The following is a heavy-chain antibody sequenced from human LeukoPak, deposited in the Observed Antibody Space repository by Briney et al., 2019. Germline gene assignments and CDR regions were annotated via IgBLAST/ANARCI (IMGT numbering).Heavy chain of an antibody. CDR2: ISSSGSTI. J-gene: IGHJ4*02. D-gene: IGHD3-22*01. Sequence: GGSLRLSCAASGFTFSSYAMSWVRQAPGKGLERVSYISSSGSTIYYADSVKGRFTISRDNAKNSLYLQMNSLRAEDTAVYYCARISGYYPNYFDYWGQGTLVTVSS. V-gene: IGHV3-48*03. CDR1: GFTFSSYA. CDR3: ARISGYYPNYFDY.